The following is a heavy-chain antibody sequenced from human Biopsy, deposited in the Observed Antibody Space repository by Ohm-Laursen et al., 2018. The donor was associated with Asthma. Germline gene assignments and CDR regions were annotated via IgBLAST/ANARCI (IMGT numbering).Heavy chain of an antibody. D-gene: IGHD5-12*01. J-gene: IGHJ4*02. CDR1: GFMFRSFG. CDR2: ISYDGNHK. V-gene: IGHV3-30*18. CDR3: AKRRGYSGHDDDY. Sequence: SLRLSCAASGFMFRSFGMHWVRQAPGKGLEWVAVISYDGNHKFYEDSVKGRFTISRDNSKNTLYLQMNSLRTEDTAVYYCAKRRGYSGHDDDYWGQGTPVIVSS.